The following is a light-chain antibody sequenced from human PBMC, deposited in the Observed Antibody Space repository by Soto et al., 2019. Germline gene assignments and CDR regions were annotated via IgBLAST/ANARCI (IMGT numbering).Light chain of an antibody. CDR1: SSDVGGYDS. V-gene: IGLV2-8*01. Sequence: QSVLTQPPSASGSPGQSVTISCSGTSSDVGGYDSVSWYQHHPGKVPKLIIFDVDKWPSGVPDRFSGFKSGNTASLTVSGLRAEDEEDYYCSSYEGSNTFVFGTGTKVTVL. CDR2: DVD. J-gene: IGLJ1*01. CDR3: SSYEGSNTFV.